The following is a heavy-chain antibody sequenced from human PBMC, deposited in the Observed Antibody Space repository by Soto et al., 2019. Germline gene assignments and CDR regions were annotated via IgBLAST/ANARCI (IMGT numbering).Heavy chain of an antibody. V-gene: IGHV4-39*01. J-gene: IGHJ4*02. CDR2: IFYSGST. Sequence: SETLPLTCTFSGSSISSRRNYWGWIRQPPGKGLEWIGTIFYSGSTYYNPSLKSRVTISVDTSKNQFSLKLSSVTAAETAVYYCASSEFHWGQGTLVTVSS. CDR1: GSSISSRRNY. CDR3: ASSEFH. D-gene: IGHD2-21*01.